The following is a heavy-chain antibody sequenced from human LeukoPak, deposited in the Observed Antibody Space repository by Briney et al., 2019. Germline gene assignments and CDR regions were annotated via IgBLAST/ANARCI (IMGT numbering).Heavy chain of an antibody. CDR1: GGSVSSSAYY. D-gene: IGHD3-22*01. V-gene: IGHV4-39*01. Sequence: SETLSLTCTVSGGSVSSSAYYWGWVRQPPEKGLEWIGNIYYSGSTYYNPSLKSRVTISVDTSKNQFSLKLSSVTAADTAVYYCARQLGLNYYDSSGYHNAFDIWGQGTMVTVSS. J-gene: IGHJ3*02. CDR2: IYYSGST. CDR3: ARQLGLNYYDSSGYHNAFDI.